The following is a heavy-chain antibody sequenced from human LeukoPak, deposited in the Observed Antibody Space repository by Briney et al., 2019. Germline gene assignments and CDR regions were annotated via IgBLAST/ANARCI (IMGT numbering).Heavy chain of an antibody. CDR2: ISGSGGST. CDR1: GFTFSSYA. V-gene: IGHV3-23*01. J-gene: IGHJ5*02. D-gene: IGHD3-22*01. Sequence: GGSLRLSCVASGFTFSSYAMSWVRQAPGKGLEWVSGISGSGGSTYYADSVKGRFTISRDNSKSTLYLQMNSLRAEDTAVYYCAKAAYDSSGYPNWFDPWGQGTLVTVSS. CDR3: AKAAYDSSGYPNWFDP.